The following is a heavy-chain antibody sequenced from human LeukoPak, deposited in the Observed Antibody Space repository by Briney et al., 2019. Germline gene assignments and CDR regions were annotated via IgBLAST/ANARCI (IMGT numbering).Heavy chain of an antibody. CDR1: GFTFSSYA. D-gene: IGHD3-22*01. CDR2: ISSNGGST. Sequence: GGSLRLSCAASGFTFSSYAMPWVRQAPGKGLEYVSAISSNGGSTYYANSVKGRFTISRDNSKNTLYLQMGSLRAEDMAVYYCAREAYYYDSSGYYFDYWGQGTLVTVSS. V-gene: IGHV3-64*01. J-gene: IGHJ4*02. CDR3: AREAYYYDSSGYYFDY.